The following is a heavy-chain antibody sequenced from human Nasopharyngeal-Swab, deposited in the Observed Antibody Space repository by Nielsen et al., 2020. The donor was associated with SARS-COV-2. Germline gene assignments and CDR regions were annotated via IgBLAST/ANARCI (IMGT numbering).Heavy chain of an antibody. D-gene: IGHD2/OR15-2a*01. Sequence: SETLSLTCTVSGGSFSSSSYYWGWIRQPPGKGLEWIGSIYYSGSTYYNPSLKSRVTISVDTSKNQFSLKLSSVTAADTAVYYCVRLYDSTDYYYGMDVWGQGTTVTVSS. CDR1: GGSFSSSSYY. CDR3: VRLYDSTDYYYGMDV. CDR2: IYYSGST. J-gene: IGHJ6*02. V-gene: IGHV4-39*01.